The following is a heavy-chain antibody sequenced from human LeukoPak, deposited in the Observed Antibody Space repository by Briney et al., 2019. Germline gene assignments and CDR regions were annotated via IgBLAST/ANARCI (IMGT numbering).Heavy chain of an antibody. J-gene: IGHJ4*02. CDR2: IYYSGST. V-gene: IGHV4-59*01. Sequence: SETLSLTCTVSGGSISSYYWSWIRQPPGKGLEWIGYIYYSGSTNYNPSLKSRVTISLDTSKNLYSLKLSSVTAADTAVYYCARGENTVGATDFDYWGQGTLVTVSS. CDR3: ARGENTVGATDFDY. CDR1: GGSISSYY. D-gene: IGHD1-26*01.